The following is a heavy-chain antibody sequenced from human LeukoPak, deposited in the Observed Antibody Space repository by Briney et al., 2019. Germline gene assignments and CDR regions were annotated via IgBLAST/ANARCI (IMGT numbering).Heavy chain of an antibody. CDR1: GGSISSYY. Sequence: SATLSLTCTVSGGSISSYYWSWIRQPPGKGLEWIGYIYYSGSTNYNPSLKIRVTISVDTSKNQFSLKLSSVTAADTAVYYCARGGVYYYDSSGYNNFDYWGQGTLVTVSS. CDR2: IYYSGST. CDR3: ARGGVYYYDSSGYNNFDY. V-gene: IGHV4-59*08. D-gene: IGHD3-22*01. J-gene: IGHJ4*02.